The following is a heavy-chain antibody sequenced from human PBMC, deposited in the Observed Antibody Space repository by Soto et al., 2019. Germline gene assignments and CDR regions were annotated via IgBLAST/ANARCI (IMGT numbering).Heavy chain of an antibody. CDR2: VRANGNP. CDR3: ARVRLGFDV. D-gene: IGHD3-16*01. J-gene: IGHJ6*02. Sequence: PSETLSLTCTVSGGSISGYFWSWIRQAAGKGLEWIGRVRANGNPDYNPSLKSRVSMSMDTSKNQFSVSLTSVTAADTAFYYCARVRLGFDVWGQGTTVTVSS. V-gene: IGHV4-4*07. CDR1: GGSISGYF.